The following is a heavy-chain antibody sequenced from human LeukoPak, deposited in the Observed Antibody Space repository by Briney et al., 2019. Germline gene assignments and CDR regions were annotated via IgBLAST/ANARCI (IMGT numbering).Heavy chain of an antibody. J-gene: IGHJ4*02. V-gene: IGHV4-59*01. D-gene: IGHD1-26*01. CDR2: IYYSGST. Sequence: PSETLSLTCTVSGGSISNYYWSWIRQPPGKGLEWIGYIYYSGSTKYNPSLKSRVTISVDTSKNQFSLRLSSVTAADTAVYYCARSAHSGSYSPFDYWGQGTLVTVSS. CDR3: ARSAHSGSYSPFDY. CDR1: GGSISNYY.